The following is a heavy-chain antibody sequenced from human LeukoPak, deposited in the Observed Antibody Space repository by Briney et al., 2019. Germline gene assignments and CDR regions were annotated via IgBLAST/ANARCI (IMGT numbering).Heavy chain of an antibody. Sequence: ASVKVSCKASGYTFTSYDINWVRQAAGQGLEWMGWMNPNSGNTAYAQKFQGRVTMNRNTTISTAFMELSSLRSEDTAVYYCARSRAPSGTDCTYWGQGTLITVSS. V-gene: IGHV1-8*01. J-gene: IGHJ4*02. CDR1: GYTFTSYD. CDR3: ARSRAPSGTDCTY. D-gene: IGHD6-13*01. CDR2: MNPNSGNT.